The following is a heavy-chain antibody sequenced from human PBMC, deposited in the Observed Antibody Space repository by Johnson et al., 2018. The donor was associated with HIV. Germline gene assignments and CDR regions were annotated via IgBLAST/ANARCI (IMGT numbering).Heavy chain of an antibody. Sequence: QVQLVESGGGLVKPGGSLRLSCAASGFTFSSYGMHWVRQAPGKGLEWVAVISYDGSNKYYADSVKGRFSISRDNSKNTLYLQMNSLRAEDTAVYYCAKDPYSGSPIDIWGQGTMVTVSS. CDR1: GFTFSSYG. CDR2: ISYDGSNK. D-gene: IGHD1-26*01. V-gene: IGHV3-30*18. J-gene: IGHJ3*02. CDR3: AKDPYSGSPIDI.